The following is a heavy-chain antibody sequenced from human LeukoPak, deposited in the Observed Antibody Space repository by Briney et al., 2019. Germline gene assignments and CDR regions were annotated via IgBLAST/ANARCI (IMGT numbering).Heavy chain of an antibody. J-gene: IGHJ5*02. CDR2: FIPIFGTA. V-gene: IGHV1-69*06. Sequence: ASVKVSCKASGGTFSSYAISWVRQAPGQGLEWMGGFIPIFGTANYAQKFQGRVTMTEDTSTDTAYMELSSLRSEDTAVYYCATGGNIAAAGTVPYNWFDPWGQGTLVTVSS. D-gene: IGHD6-13*01. CDR1: GGTFSSYA. CDR3: ATGGNIAAAGTVPYNWFDP.